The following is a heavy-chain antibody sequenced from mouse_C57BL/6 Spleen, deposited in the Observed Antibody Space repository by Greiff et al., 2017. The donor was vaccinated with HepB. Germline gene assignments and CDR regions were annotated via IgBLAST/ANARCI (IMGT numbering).Heavy chain of an antibody. CDR1: GYTFTSYW. Sequence: QVQLQQSGAELVKPGASVKLSCKASGYTFTSYWMQWVKQRPGQGLEWIGEIDPSDSYTNYNQKFKGKATLTVDTSSSTAYMQLSSLTSEDSAVYYCASKDSSGYWAMDYWGQGTSVTVSS. CDR3: ASKDSSGYWAMDY. D-gene: IGHD3-2*02. CDR2: IDPSDSYT. V-gene: IGHV1-50*01. J-gene: IGHJ4*01.